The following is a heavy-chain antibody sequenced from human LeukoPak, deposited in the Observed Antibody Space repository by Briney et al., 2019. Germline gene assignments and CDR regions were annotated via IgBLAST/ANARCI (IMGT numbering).Heavy chain of an antibody. D-gene: IGHD5-18*01. CDR2: ISYDGSNK. CDR3: ARVPDTAMADY. Sequence: PGGSLRLSCAASGFTISSYAMHWVRQAPGKGLEWVAVISYDGSNKYYADSVKGRFTISRDNSKNTLYLQMNSLRAEDTAVYYCARVPDTAMADYWGQGTLVTVSS. CDR1: GFTISSYA. J-gene: IGHJ4*02. V-gene: IGHV3-30-3*01.